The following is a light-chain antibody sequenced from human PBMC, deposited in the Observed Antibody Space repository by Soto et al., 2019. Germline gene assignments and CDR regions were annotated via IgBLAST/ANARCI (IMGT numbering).Light chain of an antibody. CDR1: QSVSSN. Sequence: EIVMTQSPATLSVSPGERATLSCRASQSVSSNLAWYQQKPGQAPRLLIYGASTRATGIPARFSGNGSGTEFTLTISSLQSEDFAVYYCQQYNNWPPRTFGQGTKVEIK. CDR3: QQYNNWPPRT. V-gene: IGKV3-15*01. J-gene: IGKJ1*01. CDR2: GAS.